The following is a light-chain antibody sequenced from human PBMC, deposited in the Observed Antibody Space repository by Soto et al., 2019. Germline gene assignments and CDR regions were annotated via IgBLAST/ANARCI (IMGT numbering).Light chain of an antibody. J-gene: IGKJ1*01. CDR1: QSVSSN. V-gene: IGKV3-15*01. CDR2: GAF. CDR3: QDSNVLPLP. Sequence: EIIITLSPVALSVTPGERAPLSCRASQSVSSNLAWYQPKPGPAPSLLIYGAFTRATGIPARFSGTGSGTEFTLTISCLQSEDFALYYCQDSNVLPLPFGHVAKV.